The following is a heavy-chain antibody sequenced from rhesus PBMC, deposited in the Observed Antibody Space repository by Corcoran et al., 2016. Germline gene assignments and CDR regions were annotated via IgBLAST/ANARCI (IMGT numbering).Heavy chain of an antibody. CDR3: ARHEQRLVPLGRFDV. CDR2: ITSDPEHP. D-gene: IGHD6-31*01. J-gene: IGHJ5-1*01. V-gene: IGHV7-114*01. Sequence: QVQLVQSGAEVKQPGASVKVPCKASGYTFTSNGMNRARQAHGQRLEWEGWITSDPEHPTYAHVFTDRVPSSIDTTITTAYLQLSSIKAEDTSVYYSARHEQRLVPLGRFDVWGAGVLVTVSS. CDR1: GYTFTSNG.